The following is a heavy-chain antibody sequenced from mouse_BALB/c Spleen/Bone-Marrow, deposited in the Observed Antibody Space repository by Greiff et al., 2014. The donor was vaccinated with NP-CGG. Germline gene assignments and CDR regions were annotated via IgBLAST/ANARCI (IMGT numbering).Heavy chain of an antibody. CDR1: GFNIKDYY. D-gene: IGHD1-2*01. CDR3: ARSTTATDYAMDY. Sequence: VQLKESGAELVRPGALVKLSCKASGFNIKDYYMHWVKQRPEQGLEWIEWIDPENGNTIYDPKFQGKASITAETSSNTAYLQLSSLTSEDTAVYYCARSTTATDYAMDYWGQGTSVTVSS. CDR2: IDPENGNT. V-gene: IGHV14-1*02. J-gene: IGHJ4*01.